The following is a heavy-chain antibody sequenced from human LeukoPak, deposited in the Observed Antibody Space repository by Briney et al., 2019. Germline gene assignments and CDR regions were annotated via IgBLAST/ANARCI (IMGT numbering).Heavy chain of an antibody. V-gene: IGHV3-21*01. CDR2: ISSSSSYI. D-gene: IGHD3-22*01. Sequence: GGSLRLSCAASGFTFSSYSMNWVRQAPGKGLEWVSSISSSSSYIYYADSVKGRFTISRDNAKNSLYLQMNSLRAEDTAVSYCARDRYDRSGYYYYGIDVWGQGTTVTVSS. CDR1: GFTFSSYS. CDR3: ARDRYDRSGYYYYGIDV. J-gene: IGHJ6*02.